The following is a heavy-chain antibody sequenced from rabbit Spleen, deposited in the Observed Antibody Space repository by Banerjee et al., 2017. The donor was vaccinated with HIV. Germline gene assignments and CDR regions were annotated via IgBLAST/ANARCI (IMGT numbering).Heavy chain of an antibody. D-gene: IGHD6-1*01. Sequence: QEQLVESGGGLVKPEGSLKLSCTASGFSFSNKAVMCWVRQAPGKGLEWIACINAITGKAVYANWAKGRFTISKTSSTTVTLPMTSLTAADTATYFCARSTYGYDDYADLYYAAMDLWGPGTLVTVS. CDR1: GFSFSNKAV. CDR2: INAITGKA. V-gene: IGHV1S45*01. J-gene: IGHJ6*01. CDR3: ARSTYGYDDYADLYYAAMDL.